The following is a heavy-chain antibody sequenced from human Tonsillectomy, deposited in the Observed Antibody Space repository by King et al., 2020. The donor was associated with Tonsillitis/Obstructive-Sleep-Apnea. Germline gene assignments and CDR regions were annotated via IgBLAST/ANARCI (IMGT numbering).Heavy chain of an antibody. J-gene: IGHJ5*02. D-gene: IGHD6-19*01. Sequence: VQLQESGPGLVKPSETLSLTCTVSGGSISSYYWSWIRQPPGKGLEWIGYIYYSGSTNYNPSLKSRVTISVDTSKNQFSLKLSSVTAADTAVYYCARGGRYSSGWYPNWFDPWGQGTLVTVSS. CDR2: IYYSGST. CDR1: GGSISSYY. CDR3: ARGGRYSSGWYPNWFDP. V-gene: IGHV4-59*01.